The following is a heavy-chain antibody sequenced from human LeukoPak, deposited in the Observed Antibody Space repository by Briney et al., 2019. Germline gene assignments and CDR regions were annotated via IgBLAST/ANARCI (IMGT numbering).Heavy chain of an antibody. J-gene: IGHJ6*02. CDR3: AKISTVTTSYYYYGMDV. CDR2: ISYDESNK. D-gene: IGHD4-17*01. Sequence: PGGSLRLSCAASGFTFSSYGMHWVRQAPGKGLEWVAVISYDESNKYYADSVKGRFTISRDNSKNTLYLQMNSLRAEDTAVYYCAKISTVTTSYYYYGMDVWGQGTTVTVSS. V-gene: IGHV3-30*18. CDR1: GFTFSSYG.